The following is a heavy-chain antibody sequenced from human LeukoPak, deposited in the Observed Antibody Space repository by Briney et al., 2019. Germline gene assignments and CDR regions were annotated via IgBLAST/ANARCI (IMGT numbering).Heavy chain of an antibody. CDR2: MNPNSGNT. CDR1: GYTFTSYD. J-gene: IGHJ3*02. D-gene: IGHD1-1*01. V-gene: IGHV1-8*01. CDR3: ATVWNTDAFDI. Sequence: ASVKVSCKASGYTFTSYDINWVRQATGQGLEWMGWMNPNSGNTGCAQKFQGRVTMTRNTSISTAYMELSSLRSEDTAVYYCATVWNTDAFDIWGQGTTVTVSS.